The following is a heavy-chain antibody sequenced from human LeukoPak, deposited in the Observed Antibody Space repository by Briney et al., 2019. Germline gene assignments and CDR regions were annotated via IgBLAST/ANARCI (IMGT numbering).Heavy chain of an antibody. D-gene: IGHD1-26*01. Sequence: PGGSLRLSCAPSGFDVISNYMTWVRQAPGKGLQWVSVIYSDGITYNSDSVKGRFTISRDILKNAIFLQMNSLRAEDTAVYYCAKWSAGRALDYWGQGTLVTVSS. CDR1: GFDVISNY. CDR3: AKWSAGRALDY. CDR2: IYSDGIT. J-gene: IGHJ4*02. V-gene: IGHV3-53*01.